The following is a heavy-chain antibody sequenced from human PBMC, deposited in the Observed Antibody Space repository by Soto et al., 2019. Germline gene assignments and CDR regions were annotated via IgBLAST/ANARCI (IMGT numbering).Heavy chain of an antibody. V-gene: IGHV3-23*01. CDR1: GFTFSTYA. CDR2: LAPRGDST. D-gene: IGHD4-17*01. Sequence: EVQLLESGGGLVQPGGSLRLSCVASGFTFSTYAMSWVRRAPGKGLEWVSALAPRGDSTYYADSVKGRFTISRDNSMNALYLQLNSLRIEDTAVYYCAHPRGYGVFDAYDIWGQGTMVTVSS. CDR3: AHPRGYGVFDAYDI. J-gene: IGHJ3*02.